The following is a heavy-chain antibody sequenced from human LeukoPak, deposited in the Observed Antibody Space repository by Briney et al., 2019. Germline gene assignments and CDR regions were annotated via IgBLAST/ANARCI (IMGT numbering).Heavy chain of an antibody. CDR2: INWNGGST. Sequence: PGGSLRLSCAASGFTFDDYGMSWVRQAPGKGLEWVSGINWNGGSTGYADSVKGRFTISRDNAKNSLYLQVNSLRAEDTALYYCARDRGGSARWVKEYSSSVLDVWGKGTTVTVSS. CDR1: GFTFDDYG. J-gene: IGHJ6*04. V-gene: IGHV3-20*04. D-gene: IGHD6-6*01. CDR3: ARDRGGSARWVKEYSSSVLDV.